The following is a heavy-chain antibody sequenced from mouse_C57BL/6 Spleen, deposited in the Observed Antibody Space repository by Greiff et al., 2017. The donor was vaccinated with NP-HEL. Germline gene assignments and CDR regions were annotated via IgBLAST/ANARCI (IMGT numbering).Heavy chain of an antibody. CDR3: ARKGSSYDYAMDY. D-gene: IGHD1-1*01. CDR1: GFTFSSYT. Sequence: EVQLVESGGGLVKPGGSLKLSCAASGFTFSSYTMSWVRQTPEKRLEWVATISGGGGNTYYPDSVKGRFTISRDNAKNTLYLQMSSLRSEDTALYYCARKGSSYDYAMDYWGQGTSVTVSS. J-gene: IGHJ4*01. V-gene: IGHV5-9*01. CDR2: ISGGGGNT.